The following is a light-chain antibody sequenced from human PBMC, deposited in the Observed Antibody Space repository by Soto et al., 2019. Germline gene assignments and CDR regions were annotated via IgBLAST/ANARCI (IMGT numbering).Light chain of an antibody. CDR3: QQYHSSPWT. J-gene: IGKJ1*01. CDR2: GAF. CDR1: QSIPNNN. V-gene: IGKV3-20*01. Sequence: EIVMTQSPATLSVSPGESATLSCRASQSIPNNNLAWYQQKPGRAPRLLFYGAFNRASGIPDRFSGSGSGTDFTLTISRVEPVDFAVYSCQQYHSSPWTFGQGTKVDIK.